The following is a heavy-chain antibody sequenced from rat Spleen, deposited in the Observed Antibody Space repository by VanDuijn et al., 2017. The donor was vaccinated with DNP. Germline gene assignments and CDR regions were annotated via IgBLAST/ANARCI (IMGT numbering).Heavy chain of an antibody. CDR2: ISTTGGKT. Sequence: EVQLVESGGGLVQPGGSMKLSCAASGFTFSSFPMAWVRQAPTKDLEWVAIISTTGGKTDYRDSAKGRFTISRDNAKSALYLQMHSLRSEDTATYYCARQSDYVGPGDALDAWGQGGSVTVSS. CDR1: GFTFSSFP. CDR3: ARQSDYVGPGDALDA. J-gene: IGHJ4*01. D-gene: IGHD1-11*01. V-gene: IGHV5-46*01.